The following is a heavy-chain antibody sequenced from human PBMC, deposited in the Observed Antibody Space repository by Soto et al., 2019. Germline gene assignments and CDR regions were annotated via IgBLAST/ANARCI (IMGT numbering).Heavy chain of an antibody. CDR1: GYTFTSYP. V-gene: IGHV1-3*01. CDR2: INVGNGNT. CDR3: ARDTNWGIFDY. J-gene: IGHJ4*02. Sequence: ASVKVSCKASGYTFTSYPMHWVRQAPGQRLEWMGWINVGNGNTKYSQKLQGRVNITRDTSASTAYMELSSLRFEDTAVYYCARDTNWGIFDYWGQGTLVTVSS. D-gene: IGHD7-27*01.